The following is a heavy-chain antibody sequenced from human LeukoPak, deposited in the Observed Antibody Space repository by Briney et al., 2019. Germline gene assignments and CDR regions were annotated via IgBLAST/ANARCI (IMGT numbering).Heavy chain of an antibody. D-gene: IGHD6-19*01. CDR2: INPNSGGT. CDR3: ARDLPLSIAGAGTVWFDP. CDR1: GYTFTGYY. V-gene: IGHV1-2*06. Sequence: GASVKVSCKASGYTFTGYYMHWVRQAPGQGLEWMGRINPNSGGTNYAQKFQGRVTMTRDTSISTAYMELSRLRSDDTAVYYCARDLPLSIAGAGTVWFDPGGQGTLVTVSS. J-gene: IGHJ5*02.